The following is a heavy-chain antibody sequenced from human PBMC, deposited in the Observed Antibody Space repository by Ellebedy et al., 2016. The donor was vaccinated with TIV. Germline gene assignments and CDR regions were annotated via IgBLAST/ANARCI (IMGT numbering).Heavy chain of an antibody. J-gene: IGHJ4*02. Sequence: PGGSLRLSCAASGFTVSNNYMSWVRQAPGKGLEWVSVIYSGGNTFYAESVKGRFTISRDSSQNTLYLQMDSLRAEDTAVYYCASSPPQGYWGQGTLVTVSS. CDR1: GFTVSNNY. V-gene: IGHV3-53*01. CDR2: IYSGGNT. CDR3: ASSPPQGY.